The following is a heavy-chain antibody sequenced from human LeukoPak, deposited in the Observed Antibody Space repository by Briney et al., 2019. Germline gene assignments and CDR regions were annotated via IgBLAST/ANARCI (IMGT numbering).Heavy chain of an antibody. Sequence: GGSLRLSCAASGFTFRNYGMHWVRQAPGKGLEWVAFTRYDESNKYYTDSVKGRFTISRDNSENTLYLQMNSLRAEDTAVYYCAKGRGWEASYYYYYMDVWGKGTTVTISS. CDR2: TRYDESNK. V-gene: IGHV3-30*02. CDR3: AKGRGWEASYYYYYMDV. D-gene: IGHD1-26*01. CDR1: GFTFRNYG. J-gene: IGHJ6*03.